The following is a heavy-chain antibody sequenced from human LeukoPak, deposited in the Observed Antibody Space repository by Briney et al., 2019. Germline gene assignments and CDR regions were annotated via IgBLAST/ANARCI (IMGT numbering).Heavy chain of an antibody. CDR1: GASISSDDYL. Sequence: SETLSLTCSVSGASISSDDYLWGWIRQAPGKGLEWIGSFSYGERTHYNPSLEGRVTILVDTSKNQFSLKLYSVSAADTAVYYCARIERNGYTYGYLGYWGQGILVPASS. CDR3: ARIERNGYTYGYLGY. V-gene: IGHV4-39*07. D-gene: IGHD5-18*01. J-gene: IGHJ4*02. CDR2: FSYGERT.